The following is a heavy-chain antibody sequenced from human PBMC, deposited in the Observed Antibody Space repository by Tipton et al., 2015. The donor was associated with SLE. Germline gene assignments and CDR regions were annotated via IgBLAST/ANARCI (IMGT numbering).Heavy chain of an antibody. CDR1: GGSIRSSTYY. J-gene: IGHJ4*02. CDR2: LDYSGST. Sequence: TLSLTCTVSGGSIRSSTYYWGWIRQPPGKGLEWIGRLDYSGSTYYNPSLKSRINISVDKSKNQFSLKLSSVTAADTAVYYCARAVGDTSGFLDYWGLGTLVTVSS. V-gene: IGHV4-39*07. D-gene: IGHD3-22*01. CDR3: ARAVGDTSGFLDY.